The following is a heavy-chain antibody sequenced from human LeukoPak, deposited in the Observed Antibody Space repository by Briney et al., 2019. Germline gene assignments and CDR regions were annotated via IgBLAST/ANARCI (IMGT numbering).Heavy chain of an antibody. CDR3: AKGKGSSSSSIDW. Sequence: GGSLRLSCAASGFTFNTYAMSWVRQAPGKGLEGVSAISGSGGSTYYADSVKGRFTISRDNSKNTLYLQIHSLRAEGTAVYYCAKGKGSSSSSIDWWGQGTLVTVSS. D-gene: IGHD2-15*01. V-gene: IGHV3-23*01. CDR1: GFTFNTYA. CDR2: ISGSGGST. J-gene: IGHJ4*02.